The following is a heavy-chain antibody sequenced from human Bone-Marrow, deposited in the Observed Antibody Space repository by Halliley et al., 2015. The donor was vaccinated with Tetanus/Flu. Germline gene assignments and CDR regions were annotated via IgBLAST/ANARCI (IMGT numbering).Heavy chain of an antibody. J-gene: IGHJ4*02. Sequence: GLEGVGSIYYRGSTISNPSLKSRLTMSVDTSKNQFSLNLSSVTAADTAIYYCARVIPAARYFDYWGQGAKVTVSS. V-gene: IGHV4-31*02. CDR3: ARVIPAARYFDY. D-gene: IGHD2-21*01. CDR2: IYYRGST.